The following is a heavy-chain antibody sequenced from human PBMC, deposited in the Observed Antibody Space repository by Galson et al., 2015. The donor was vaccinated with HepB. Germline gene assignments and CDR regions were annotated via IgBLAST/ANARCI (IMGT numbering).Heavy chain of an antibody. CDR2: LSSNEKNI. CDR1: GFDVSAFA. J-gene: IGHJ4*02. CDR3: ARTFYFDY. V-gene: IGHV3-30*04. Sequence: SLRLSCAASGFDVSAFAMHWVRQTPGKGLEWVAVLSSNEKNIYYADSVRGRFTISRDNSKDTLYLQMNSLRAEDTAEYYCARTFYFDYWGQGTPVTVSS.